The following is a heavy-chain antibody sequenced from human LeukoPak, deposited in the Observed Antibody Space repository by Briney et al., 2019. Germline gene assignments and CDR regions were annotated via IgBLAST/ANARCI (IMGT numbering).Heavy chain of an antibody. CDR1: GGSFSGYY. CDR3: ARVKRSGWYPAYYYYYGMDV. J-gene: IGHJ6*02. V-gene: IGHV4-34*01. CDR2: INHSGST. Sequence: PSETLSLTCAVYGGSFSGYYWSWIRQPPGKGLEWIGEINHSGSTSYNPSLKSRVTISVDTSKNQFSLKLSSVTAADTAVYYCARVKRSGWYPAYYYYYGMDVWGQGTTVTVSS. D-gene: IGHD6-19*01.